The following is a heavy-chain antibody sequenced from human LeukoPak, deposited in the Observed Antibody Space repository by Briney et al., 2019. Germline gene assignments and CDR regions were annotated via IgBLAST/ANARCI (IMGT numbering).Heavy chain of an antibody. V-gene: IGHV3-66*01. CDR1: GFTVSSNY. CDR3: ARDGIVVVPAALLWFGEAPYGMDV. Sequence: GGSLRLSCAASGFTVSSNYMSWVRQAPGKGLEWVSVIYSGGSTYYADSVKGRFTISRDNSKNTLYLQMNSLRAEDTAVYYCARDGIVVVPAALLWFGEAPYGMDVWGQGTTVTVSS. CDR2: IYSGGST. J-gene: IGHJ6*02. D-gene: IGHD2-2*02.